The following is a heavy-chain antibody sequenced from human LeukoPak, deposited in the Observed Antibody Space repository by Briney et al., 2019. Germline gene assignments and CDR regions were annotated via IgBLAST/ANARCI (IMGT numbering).Heavy chain of an antibody. D-gene: IGHD3-22*01. Sequence: GGSLRLSCEGSAFIFSGHWMNWVRQTPGKGLEWVASIKEDGSERQYVDSVKGRFTISRDNAKNSLYLQMNSLRAEDTAVYYCARAPQFSITMIVEHGMDVWGQGTTVTVSS. CDR3: ARAPQFSITMIVEHGMDV. J-gene: IGHJ6*02. CDR1: AFIFSGHW. V-gene: IGHV3-7*01. CDR2: IKEDGSER.